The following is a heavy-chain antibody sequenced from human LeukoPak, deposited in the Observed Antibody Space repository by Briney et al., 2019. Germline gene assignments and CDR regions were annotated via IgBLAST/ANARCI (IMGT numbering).Heavy chain of an antibody. Sequence: GGSLRLSCAASGFTFSSYAMSWVRQAPGKGLEWVSAISGSGGSTYYADSVKGRFTISRDNSKNTLYLQMNSLRAEDTALYHCARGPYQGTAMVGPYYFDYWGQGTLVTVSS. CDR2: ISGSGGST. J-gene: IGHJ4*02. D-gene: IGHD5-18*01. V-gene: IGHV3-23*01. CDR1: GFTFSSYA. CDR3: ARGPYQGTAMVGPYYFDY.